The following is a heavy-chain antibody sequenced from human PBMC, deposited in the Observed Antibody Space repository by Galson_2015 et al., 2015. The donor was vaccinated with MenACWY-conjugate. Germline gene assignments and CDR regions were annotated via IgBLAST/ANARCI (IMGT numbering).Heavy chain of an antibody. Sequence: CAISGDSVSSKSVAWNWIRQSPSRGLEWLGRTYYRLKWFNDYAMSVKSRITISPDTSKNQFSLQLNSVTPEDTAVYYCARWGPAGTSDYWGQGTLVTVSS. V-gene: IGHV6-1*01. J-gene: IGHJ4*02. D-gene: IGHD6-13*01. CDR3: ARWGPAGTSDY. CDR2: TYYRLKWFN. CDR1: GDSVSSKSVA.